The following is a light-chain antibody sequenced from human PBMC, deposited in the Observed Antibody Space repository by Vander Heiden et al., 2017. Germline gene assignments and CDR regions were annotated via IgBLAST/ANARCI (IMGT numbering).Light chain of an antibody. CDR2: GAS. J-gene: IGKJ1*01. V-gene: IGKV3-20*01. CDR3: QQYGSSPWT. CDR1: QSVGSSY. Sequence: EIVLTQSPGTLSLSPGERATLSCRASQSVGSSYLAWYQQKPGQAPRLLIYGASSRATGIPDRFSGSGSGTDFTLTISRLEPDDFAVYYCQQYGSSPWTFGQGTKVEIK.